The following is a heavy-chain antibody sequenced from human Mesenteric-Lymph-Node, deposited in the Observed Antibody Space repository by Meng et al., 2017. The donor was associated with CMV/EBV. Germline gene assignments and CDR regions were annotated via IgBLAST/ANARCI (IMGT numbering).Heavy chain of an antibody. V-gene: IGHV3-9*01. CDR1: GFTFDDYA. J-gene: IGHJ4*02. D-gene: IGHD3-22*01. CDR3: ARDPYYYDSSGYQRTYYFDY. CDR2: ISWNSGSI. Sequence: SLKISCAASGFTFDDYAMHWVRQAPGKGLEWVSGISWNSGSIGYADSVKGRFTISRDNAKNSLYLQMNSLRAEDTAVYYCARDPYYYDSSGYQRTYYFDYWGQGTLVTVSS.